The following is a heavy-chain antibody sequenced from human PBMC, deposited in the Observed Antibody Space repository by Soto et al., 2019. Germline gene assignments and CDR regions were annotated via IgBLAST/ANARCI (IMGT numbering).Heavy chain of an antibody. CDR1: GGSISSGGYY. J-gene: IGHJ5*02. Sequence: SETLSLTCTVSGGSISSGGYYWSWIRQHPGKGLEWIGYIYYSGSTYYNPSLKSRVTISVDTSKNQFSLKLSSVTAADTAVYYCARDSSGYFAPWGQGTLVTVSS. CDR2: IYYSGST. CDR3: ARDSSGYFAP. D-gene: IGHD3-22*01. V-gene: IGHV4-31*03.